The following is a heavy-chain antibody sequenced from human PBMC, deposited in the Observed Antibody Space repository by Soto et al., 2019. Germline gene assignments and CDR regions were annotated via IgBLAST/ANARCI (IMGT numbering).Heavy chain of an antibody. CDR1: GFTFSSYA. CDR3: AKAEIPRYYYYGMDV. V-gene: IGHV3-23*01. Sequence: PGGSLRLSCSASGFTFSSYAMSWVRQAPGKGLEWVSAISGSGGSTYYADSVKGRFTISRDNSKNTQYLQMNSLRAEDTAVYYCAKAEIPRYYYYGMDVWVQGTTVTVT. CDR2: ISGSGGST. J-gene: IGHJ6*02.